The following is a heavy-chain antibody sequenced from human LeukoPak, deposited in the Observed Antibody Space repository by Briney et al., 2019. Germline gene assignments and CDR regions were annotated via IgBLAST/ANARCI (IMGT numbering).Heavy chain of an antibody. Sequence: PGGSLRLSCAASGFTFSSYAMSWVRQAPGKGLEWVSAISGSGGSTYYADSVKGRFTISRDNSKNTLYLQVNSLRAEDTAVYYCAKDLKGVVPAAHDYWGQGTLVTVSS. D-gene: IGHD2-2*01. CDR3: AKDLKGVVPAAHDY. J-gene: IGHJ4*02. CDR1: GFTFSSYA. CDR2: ISGSGGST. V-gene: IGHV3-23*01.